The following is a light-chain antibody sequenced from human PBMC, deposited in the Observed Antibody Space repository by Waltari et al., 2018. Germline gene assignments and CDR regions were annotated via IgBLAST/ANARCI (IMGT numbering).Light chain of an antibody. CDR3: QLWDYTTDHWV. CDR2: DGR. Sequence: SFVLTQTPSVSVAPGNTARITCGGDNIGSKSGHWYQQKPGQAPVLVVHDGRDRSPGVPERISGSNSGNTATLTISSVDVGDEADYYCQLWDYTTDHWVFGGGTKLTVL. J-gene: IGLJ3*02. V-gene: IGLV3-21*03. CDR1: NIGSKS.